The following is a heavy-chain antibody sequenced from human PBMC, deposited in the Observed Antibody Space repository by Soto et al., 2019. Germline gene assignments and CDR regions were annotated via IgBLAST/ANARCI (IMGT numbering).Heavy chain of an antibody. CDR2: IIPIFGTA. V-gene: IGHV1-69*13. CDR3: AREHSGSYLGYFDY. CDR1: GGTFSSYA. J-gene: IGHJ4*02. Sequence: ASVKVSCKASGGTFSSYAISWVRQAPGQGLEWMGGIIPIFGTANYAQKFQGRVTITADESTSTAYMELSSLRSEDTAVYYCAREHSGSYLGYFDYWGQGTPVTVSS. D-gene: IGHD1-26*01.